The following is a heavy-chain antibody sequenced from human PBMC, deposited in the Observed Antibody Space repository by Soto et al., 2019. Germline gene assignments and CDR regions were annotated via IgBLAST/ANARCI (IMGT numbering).Heavy chain of an antibody. J-gene: IGHJ4*02. Sequence: QVQLVQSGAEVKKPGSSVNISCRASGYSFTSYALSWVRQAPGQGLEWMGWISTHNGNTNSAQQLQGRATVTTDTSPSTAYMELRSMRSDDTAVYYCARWRDGYFDYWGQGTLVTVSS. V-gene: IGHV1-18*01. CDR1: GYSFTSYA. CDR3: ARWRDGYFDY. CDR2: ISTHNGNT.